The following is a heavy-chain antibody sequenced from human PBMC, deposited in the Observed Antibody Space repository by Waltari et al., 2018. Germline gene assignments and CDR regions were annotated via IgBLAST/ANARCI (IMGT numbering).Heavy chain of an antibody. D-gene: IGHD4-17*01. V-gene: IGHV4-34*01. CDR1: GGSSSGYY. CDR3: AKDYGATLRGWFDP. J-gene: IGHJ5*02. CDR2: INHSGST. Sequence: QVQLQQWGAGLLKPSETLSPTCAVYGGSSSGYYWSWVRQPPGKGLEWIGEINHSGSTNYNPSLKSRVTISVDTSKNQFSLMLNSVTAADTAVYYCAKDYGATLRGWFDPWGQGNLVIVSS.